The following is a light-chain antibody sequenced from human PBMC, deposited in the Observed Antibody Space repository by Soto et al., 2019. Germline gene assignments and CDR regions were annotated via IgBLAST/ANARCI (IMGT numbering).Light chain of an antibody. Sequence: DIQMTQSPSTLSASVGDRVTITCLASQSISTWLAWYQQRPGIAPRLLIYHASTLNSGVPSRFSGSGSGTEFTLTISSLQPADFATYFCQQYFSYTFGQGTKLEIK. V-gene: IGKV1-5*01. CDR1: QSISTW. CDR3: QQYFSYT. J-gene: IGKJ2*01. CDR2: HAS.